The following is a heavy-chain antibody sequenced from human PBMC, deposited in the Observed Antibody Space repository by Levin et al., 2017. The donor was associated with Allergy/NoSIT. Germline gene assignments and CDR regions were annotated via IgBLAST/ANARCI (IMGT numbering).Heavy chain of an antibody. Sequence: GALRLSCAASGSTFSGSAIHWVRQASGKGLEWVGRIRTKAKGYATAYGASVKGRFTISRDDSKTYLQMNSLKTEDTAMYYCTTLGDYFDSWGQGTLVTVSS. CDR2: IRTKAKGYAT. CDR3: TTLGDYFDS. V-gene: IGHV3-73*01. D-gene: IGHD1-26*01. CDR1: GSTFSGSA. J-gene: IGHJ4*02.